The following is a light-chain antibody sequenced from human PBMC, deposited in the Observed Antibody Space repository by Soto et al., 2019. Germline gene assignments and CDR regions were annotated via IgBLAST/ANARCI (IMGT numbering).Light chain of an antibody. CDR1: QSVSSSY. J-gene: IGKJ3*01. Sequence: EIVLTQSPGTLSLSPGERATLSCRASQSVSSSYLAWYQQKPGQAPRLLIYGASSRATGIPDRFSGSGSGTDFTLTISKQEPEDLAVYYCQQYGSSLFTFGPGTKVDIK. V-gene: IGKV3-20*01. CDR2: GAS. CDR3: QQYGSSLFT.